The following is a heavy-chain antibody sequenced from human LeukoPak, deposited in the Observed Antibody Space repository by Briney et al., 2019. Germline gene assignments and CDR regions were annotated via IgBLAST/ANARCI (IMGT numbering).Heavy chain of an antibody. Sequence: PGKSLGLSCAASGFNFSNHAIHWVRQAPGKGLEWVALISYDGNSKHFADSVKGRFTISRDNSKNTLYLQMSRVTTDDTAMYYCAKDTSRPRLVAVPGDWGQGTLVTVSS. CDR3: AKDTSRPRLVAVPGD. CDR1: GFNFSNHA. CDR2: ISYDGNSK. J-gene: IGHJ4*02. D-gene: IGHD6-19*01. V-gene: IGHV3-30*18.